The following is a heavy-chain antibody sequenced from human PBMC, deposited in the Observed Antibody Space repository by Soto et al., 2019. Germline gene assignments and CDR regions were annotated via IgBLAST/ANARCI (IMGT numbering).Heavy chain of an antibody. CDR2: INPSGGST. CDR3: ARRVYGSVTYYQRELDY. J-gene: IGHJ4*02. D-gene: IGHD3-10*01. Sequence: SCNPSGYTFPSNHLHWVRHSHPPGLEWMGIINPSGGSTRYAQRFQGRVTMTRDTSTSTVYMELSSLRFEDTAVYYWARRVYGSVTYYQRELDYWGQGTLVTFSS. V-gene: IGHV1-46*01. CDR1: GYTFPSNH.